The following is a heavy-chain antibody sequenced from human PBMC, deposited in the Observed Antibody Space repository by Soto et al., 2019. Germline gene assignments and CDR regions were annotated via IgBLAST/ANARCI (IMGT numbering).Heavy chain of an antibody. Sequence: SQTPSLTCVISGDSVSSNSAAWNWIRPSPSRGLEWLGRTYYRSKWYNDYAVSVKSRITINPDTSKNQFSLQLNSVTPEDTAVYYCARDLDYCSGGSCYYFDYWGQGTLVTVSS. D-gene: IGHD2-15*01. CDR3: ARDLDYCSGGSCYYFDY. V-gene: IGHV6-1*01. CDR1: GDSVSSNSAA. CDR2: TYYRSKWYN. J-gene: IGHJ4*02.